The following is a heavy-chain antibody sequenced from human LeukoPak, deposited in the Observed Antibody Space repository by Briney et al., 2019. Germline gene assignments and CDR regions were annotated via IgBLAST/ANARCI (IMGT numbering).Heavy chain of an antibody. CDR2: IKQDGSEK. J-gene: IGHJ4*02. CDR1: GFIFSSYW. V-gene: IGHV3-7*01. Sequence: GGSLRLSCAASGFIFSSYWMSWVRQAPGKGLEWVANIKQDGSEKYYVDSVKGRFTISRDNAKNSLYLQMNSLRAEDTAVYYCARVAASLGIPNYWGQGTLVTVSS. D-gene: IGHD7-27*01. CDR3: ARVAASLGIPNY.